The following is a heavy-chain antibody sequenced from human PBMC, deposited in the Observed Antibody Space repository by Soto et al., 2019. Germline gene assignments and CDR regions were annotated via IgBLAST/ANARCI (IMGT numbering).Heavy chain of an antibody. D-gene: IGHD1-1*01. CDR3: ARRAATISGTLIWGAVLDI. J-gene: IGHJ3*02. CDR2: IYSSGTT. Sequence: PSETLSLTCSVSGGSFRSYHWSWIRQPPGKGLEWIGYIYSSGTTNYNPSLQSRVTISGDTSKKQISLNLRSVTAADTAVYYCARRAATISGTLIWGAVLDIWGQGTKVTVSS. V-gene: IGHV4-59*01. CDR1: GGSFRSYH.